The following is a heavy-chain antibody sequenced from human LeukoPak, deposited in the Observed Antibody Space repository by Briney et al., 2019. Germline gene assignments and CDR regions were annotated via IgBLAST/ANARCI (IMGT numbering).Heavy chain of an antibody. Sequence: PSETLSLTCTVSGGSIGTYYWSWIRQPPGKGLEWIGYIYHSGDTKYNPSLKSRVTISVDTSKNQFSLRLRSVTAADTAVYYCAREGYSGHDFIYWGQGTLATVSS. CDR1: GGSIGTYY. CDR3: AREGYSGHDFIY. V-gene: IGHV4-59*01. CDR2: IYHSGDT. J-gene: IGHJ4*02. D-gene: IGHD5-12*01.